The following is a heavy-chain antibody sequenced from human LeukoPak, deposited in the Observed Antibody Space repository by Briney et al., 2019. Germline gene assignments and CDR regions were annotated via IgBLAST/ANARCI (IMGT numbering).Heavy chain of an antibody. CDR3: AQMINTAITY. Sequence: SGPTLVNPTQTLTLTCTFSGFSLTTSEVGVGWIRKPPGKALEWLALIYWNDDKRYSPSLKSRLTITKDTSKNQVVLTMTDMDPVDTATYYCAQMINTAITYWGQGTLVTVSS. J-gene: IGHJ4*02. CDR2: IYWNDDK. V-gene: IGHV2-5*01. CDR1: GFSLTTSEVG. D-gene: IGHD5-18*01.